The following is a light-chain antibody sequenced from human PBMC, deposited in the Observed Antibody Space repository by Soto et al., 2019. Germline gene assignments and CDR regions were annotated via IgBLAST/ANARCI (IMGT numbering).Light chain of an antibody. CDR1: QSISTE. Sequence: EIAMTQSPATLSVSPGERATLSCRASQSISTELAWYQQIPGQPPRLLIYSASTRATGVPARFTGSGSGSEFTLTISGLQSEDFAIYYCQQGHTRPLTFGQGTRLEI. J-gene: IGKJ2*01. CDR2: SAS. CDR3: QQGHTRPLT. V-gene: IGKV3-15*01.